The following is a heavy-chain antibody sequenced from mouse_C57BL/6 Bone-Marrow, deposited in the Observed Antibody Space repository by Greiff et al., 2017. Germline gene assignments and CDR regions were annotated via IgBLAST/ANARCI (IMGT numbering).Heavy chain of an antibody. CDR2: IWRGGST. CDR1: GFSLTSYG. J-gene: IGHJ1*03. D-gene: IGHD2-13*01. Sequence: QVQLKESGPGLVQPSQCLSITCTVSGFSLTSYGVHWVRQSPGKGLEWLGVIWRGGSTDYNAALMSRLSITKDNAKSQVSYKMNSRQADDTAIYYCASDYEWYFDVWGTGTTLTVSS. CDR3: ASDYEWYFDV. V-gene: IGHV2-5*01.